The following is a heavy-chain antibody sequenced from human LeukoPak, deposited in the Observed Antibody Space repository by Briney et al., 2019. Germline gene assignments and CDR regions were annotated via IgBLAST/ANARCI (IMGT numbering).Heavy chain of an antibody. CDR3: ARSSESYDSSGYYSYYFDY. CDR2: ISHSGST. D-gene: IGHD3-22*01. V-gene: IGHV4-59*01. CDR1: GGSISNYY. J-gene: IGHJ4*02. Sequence: SETLSLTCTVSGGSISNYYWNWIRQFPGKGLEWIGYISHSGSTNYSPSLESRVTISVDPSKNQFSLKVISVTAADAAVYYCARSSESYDSSGYYSYYFDYWGQGTLVTVSS.